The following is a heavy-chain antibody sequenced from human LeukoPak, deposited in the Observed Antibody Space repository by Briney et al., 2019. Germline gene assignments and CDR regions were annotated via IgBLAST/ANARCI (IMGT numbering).Heavy chain of an antibody. V-gene: IGHV3-30*02. CDR2: IRYDGSNK. J-gene: IGHJ5*02. Sequence: GGSLRLSCAASGFTFSSYGMPWVRQAPGKGLEWVAFIRYDGSNKYYADSVKGRFTISRDNSKNTLYLQMNSLRAEDTAVYYCARGVPGSSGWYGGFDPWGQGTLVTVSS. CDR1: GFTFSSYG. D-gene: IGHD6-19*01. CDR3: ARGVPGSSGWYGGFDP.